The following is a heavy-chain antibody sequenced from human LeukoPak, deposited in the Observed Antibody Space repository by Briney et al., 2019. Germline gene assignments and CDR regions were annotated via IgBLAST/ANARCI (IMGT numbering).Heavy chain of an antibody. J-gene: IGHJ5*02. CDR2: IYYSGST. Sequence: SQTLSPTCTVSGGSISSGGYYWSWIRQHPGKGLEWIGYIYYSGSTYYNPSLKSRVTISVDTSKNQFSLKLSSVTAADTAVYYCARGLLFSWFDPWGQGTLATVSS. D-gene: IGHD2-21*02. CDR1: GGSISSGGYY. V-gene: IGHV4-31*03. CDR3: ARGLLFSWFDP.